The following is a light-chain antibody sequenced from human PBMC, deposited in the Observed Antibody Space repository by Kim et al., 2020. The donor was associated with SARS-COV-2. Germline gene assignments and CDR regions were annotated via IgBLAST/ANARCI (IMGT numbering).Light chain of an antibody. Sequence: SSELTQDPAVSVALGQTVRIKCQGDSLRSYYASWYQQKPGQAPILVIYGKNNRPSGIPDRFAGSSSGNTASLTITETQAGDEADYYCNSRDSNDNVVFGGGTKLTVL. CDR2: GKN. CDR3: NSRDSNDNVV. J-gene: IGLJ3*02. V-gene: IGLV3-19*01. CDR1: SLRSYY.